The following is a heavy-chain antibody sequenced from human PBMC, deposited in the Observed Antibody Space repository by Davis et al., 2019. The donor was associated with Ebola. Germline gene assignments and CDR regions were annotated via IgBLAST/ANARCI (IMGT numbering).Heavy chain of an antibody. J-gene: IGHJ4*02. CDR2: IIPILGIA. V-gene: IGHV1-69*04. CDR3: ARVFDSVNYFYY. Sequence: SVKVSCKASGGTFSSSAISWVRQAPGQGLEWMGRIIPILGIANYAQKFQGRITITADKSTSTAYMELTSLRAEDTAVYYCARVFDSVNYFYYWGQGTLVTVSS. D-gene: IGHD3-3*01. CDR1: GGTFSSSA.